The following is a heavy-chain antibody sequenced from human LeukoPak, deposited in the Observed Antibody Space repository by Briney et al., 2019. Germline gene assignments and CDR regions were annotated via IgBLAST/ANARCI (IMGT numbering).Heavy chain of an antibody. Sequence: GGSLTPSCAASGFTFSSYAMSWVRQAPGKGLEWVSAISYSGGSSSYADSLRGRFTISRDNSKNTLYLQMTSLRAEDTAVYYCAKGPPGTKVSLDYWGQGTLVTVYS. CDR2: ISYSGGSS. CDR1: GFTFSSYA. J-gene: IGHJ4*02. D-gene: IGHD1-7*01. CDR3: AKGPPGTKVSLDY. V-gene: IGHV3-23*01.